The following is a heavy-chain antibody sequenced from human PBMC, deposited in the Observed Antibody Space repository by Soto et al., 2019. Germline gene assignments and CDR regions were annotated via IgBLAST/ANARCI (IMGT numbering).Heavy chain of an antibody. CDR2: ISGSGGAT. D-gene: IGHD1-26*01. CDR3: AKVSLGATTISDYYYYGMDV. V-gene: IGHV3-23*01. CDR1: GFAFSNYA. J-gene: IGHJ6*02. Sequence: EVQLLESGGGLVQPGGSLGLSCAASGFAFSNYAMNWVRQAPGKGLEWVSGISGSGGATYYADPVKGRFTISRDNSKNTLYLQMNSLRAEDTAVYYCAKVSLGATTISDYYYYGMDVWGQGTTVTVSS.